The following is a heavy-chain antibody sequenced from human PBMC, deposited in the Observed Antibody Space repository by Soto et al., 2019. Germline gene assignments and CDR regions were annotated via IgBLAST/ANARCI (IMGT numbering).Heavy chain of an antibody. CDR1: GGSISSYY. Sequence: QVQLQESGPGLVKPSETLSLTCTVSGGSISSYYWSWIRQPPGKGLEWIGYIYYSGSTNYNPSLKSRVTISVDTSKNQFSLKLSSVTAADMAVYYCARGQGSGWYVGWFDPWGQGTLVTVSS. CDR2: IYYSGST. V-gene: IGHV4-59*01. D-gene: IGHD6-19*01. CDR3: ARGQGSGWYVGWFDP. J-gene: IGHJ5*02.